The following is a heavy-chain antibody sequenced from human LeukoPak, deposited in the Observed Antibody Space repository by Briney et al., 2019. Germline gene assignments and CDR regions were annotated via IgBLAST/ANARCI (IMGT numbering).Heavy chain of an antibody. V-gene: IGHV3-7*01. CDR1: GFTFSRDW. CDR2: IKEDGSAQ. D-gene: IGHD3-9*01. J-gene: IGHJ4*02. CDR3: AKDGDGYHN. Sequence: GGSLRLSCVASGFTFSRDWMSWVRQAPGKGLEWVANIKEDGSAQYYADSVKGRFTISRDNTKNSLYLQMNSLTAEDTVMYYCAKDGDGYHNWGQGALVTVSS.